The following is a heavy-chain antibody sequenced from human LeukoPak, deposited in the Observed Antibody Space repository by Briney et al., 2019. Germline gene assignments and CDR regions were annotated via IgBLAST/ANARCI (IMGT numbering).Heavy chain of an antibody. J-gene: IGHJ4*02. CDR3: ARSYSGYDDGFDY. Sequence: PGGSLRLSCAASRFAFSDYYMSWIRQAPGKGLEWVSYISSRGDTIYYAASVRGRFTISRDNAERSLYLQMNGLRVEDTAVYYCARSYSGYDDGFDYWGRGTLVTVSS. D-gene: IGHD5-12*01. CDR2: ISSRGDTI. V-gene: IGHV3-11*01. CDR1: RFAFSDYY.